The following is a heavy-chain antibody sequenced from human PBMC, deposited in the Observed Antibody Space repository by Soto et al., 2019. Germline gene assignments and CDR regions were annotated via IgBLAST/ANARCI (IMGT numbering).Heavy chain of an antibody. V-gene: IGHV3-48*01. J-gene: IGHJ3*02. CDR2: ISSSSSTI. Sequence: PGGSLRLSCAASGFTFSSYSMNWVRQAPGKGLEWVSYISSSSSTIYYADSVKGRFTISRDNAKNSLYLQMNSLRAEDTAVYYCARGGYGDYVDAFDIWGQGTMVTVSS. CDR3: ARGGYGDYVDAFDI. D-gene: IGHD4-17*01. CDR1: GFTFSSYS.